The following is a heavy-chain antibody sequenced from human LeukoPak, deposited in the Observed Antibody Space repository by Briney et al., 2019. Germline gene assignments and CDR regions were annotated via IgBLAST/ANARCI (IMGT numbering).Heavy chain of an antibody. CDR3: AKDPGGYYDSSGINDY. J-gene: IGHJ4*02. CDR2: ISGSGGST. D-gene: IGHD3-22*01. CDR1: GFTFSSYA. V-gene: IGHV3-23*01. Sequence: PGGSLRLSCAASGFTFSSYAMSWVRQAPGKGLEWVSAISGSGGSTYYADSVKGRFTISRDNSKNTLYLQMNSLRAEETAVYYCAKDPGGYYDSSGINDYWGQGTLVTVSS.